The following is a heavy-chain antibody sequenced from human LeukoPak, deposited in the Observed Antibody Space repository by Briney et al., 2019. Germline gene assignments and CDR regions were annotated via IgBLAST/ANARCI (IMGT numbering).Heavy chain of an antibody. CDR2: IYYSGTT. D-gene: IGHD2-15*01. CDR1: GGSISSYS. Sequence: SETLSLTCTVSGGSISSYSWSWTRQSPGKGLEWIGYIYYSGTTSYNPSLKSRVSMSVDTSKNQFSLKLSSLTAADTAVYYCARDGRGCSGGTCYKYWGQGILVTVSS. J-gene: IGHJ4*02. CDR3: ARDGRGCSGGTCYKY. V-gene: IGHV4-59*01.